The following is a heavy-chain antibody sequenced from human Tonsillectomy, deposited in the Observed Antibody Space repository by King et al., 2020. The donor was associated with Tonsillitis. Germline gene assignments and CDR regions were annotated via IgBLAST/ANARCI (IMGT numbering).Heavy chain of an antibody. J-gene: IGHJ4*02. V-gene: IGHV4-39*01. CDR1: VDSITRTTYF. CDR2: VYSSGST. Sequence: LQLQESGPGLVKPSETLSLTCTVSVDSITRTTYFWGWIRQPPGKGLEWIGGVYSSGSTCDSPSYKGRLTISVVPSTNQLPLKPNALTAADTAVYYCARGKRGHFDWLFAYYFDSWGQGTLVTVSS. D-gene: IGHD3-9*01. CDR3: ARGKRGHFDWLFAYYFDS.